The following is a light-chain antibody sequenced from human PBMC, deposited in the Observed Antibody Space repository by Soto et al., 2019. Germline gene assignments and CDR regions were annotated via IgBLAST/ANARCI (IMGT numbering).Light chain of an antibody. CDR1: QSVSSSY. V-gene: IGKV3-20*01. CDR3: QQYGSAPQT. CDR2: GAS. J-gene: IGKJ1*01. Sequence: EIVLTQSPGTLSLSPGERATLSCRASQSVSSSYLAWYQQKPGQAPRLLIYGASSRATGIPDRFSGSGSGTDFTLTISRLEPEDVAVYYCQQYGSAPQTFGQWTKVEIK.